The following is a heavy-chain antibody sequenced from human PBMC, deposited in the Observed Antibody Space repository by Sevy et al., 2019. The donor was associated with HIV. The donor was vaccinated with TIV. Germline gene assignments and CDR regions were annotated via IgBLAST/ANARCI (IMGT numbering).Heavy chain of an antibody. D-gene: IGHD2-15*01. CDR1: GYTFNGYD. V-gene: IGHV1-2*02. Sequence: ASVKVSCKASGYTFNGYDMHWVRQAPGQGLEWMGWINPNSGGTNYAQKFQGRVTMTRDTSISTAYMQLSRLRSDDTAVYYCARDLDVLVGTTDYWGQGTLVTVSS. J-gene: IGHJ4*02. CDR3: ARDLDVLVGTTDY. CDR2: INPNSGGT.